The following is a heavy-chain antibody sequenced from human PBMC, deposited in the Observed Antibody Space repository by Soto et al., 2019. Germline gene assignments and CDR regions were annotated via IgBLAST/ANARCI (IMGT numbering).Heavy chain of an antibody. V-gene: IGHV3-48*02. Sequence: EVQLVESGGGLVQPGGSLRLCCAASGFTFSSYSMNWVRQAPGKGLEWVSYISSSSSTIYYADSVKGRFTISRDNAKNSLYLQMNSLRDEDTAVHHCAREYSYSSGPAVDYWGQGTLVTVSS. CDR2: ISSSSSTI. CDR1: GFTFSSYS. D-gene: IGHD6-19*01. J-gene: IGHJ4*02. CDR3: AREYSYSSGPAVDY.